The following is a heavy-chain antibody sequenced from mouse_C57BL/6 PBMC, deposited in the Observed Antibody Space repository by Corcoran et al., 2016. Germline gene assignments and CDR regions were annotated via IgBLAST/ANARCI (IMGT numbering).Heavy chain of an antibody. J-gene: IGHJ1*03. V-gene: IGHV1-62-2*01. CDR1: GYTFTEYN. D-gene: IGHD1-1*01. CDR2: FYPGSGSI. CDR3: ARNEEDYGSSRGYFDV. Sequence: QVQLQQSGAELVKPGASVKLSCKASGYTFTEYNIHWVKQRSGQGLAWIGWFYPGSGSIKYNEKFKDKATLTADKSSSTVYMELSRLTSQDSAVDFCARNEEDYGSSRGYFDVGGTGTTVTVSS.